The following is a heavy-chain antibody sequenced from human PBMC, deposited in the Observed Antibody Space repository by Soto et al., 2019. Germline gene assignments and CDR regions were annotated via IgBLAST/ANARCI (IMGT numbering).Heavy chain of an antibody. CDR2: IDTSGST. J-gene: IGHJ6*02. CDR3: ARESPAYCGGDCYSDGMDV. CDR1: GGSISSYY. Sequence: QVQLQDSGPGLVKPSETLSLTCTVSGGSISSYYWSWIRQPAVKGLEWIGRIDTSGSTNYNPSLTSRVTMSVDTSKNQFSLKLSSVTAADTAVYYCARESPAYCGGDCYSDGMDVWVQGTTVTVSS. V-gene: IGHV4-4*07. D-gene: IGHD2-21*02.